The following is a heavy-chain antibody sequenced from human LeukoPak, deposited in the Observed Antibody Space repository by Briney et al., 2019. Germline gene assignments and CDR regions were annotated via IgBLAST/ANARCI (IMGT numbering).Heavy chain of an antibody. CDR1: GYTFTSYG. CDR2: INPNSGGT. V-gene: IGHV1-2*02. D-gene: IGHD6-13*01. J-gene: IGHJ4*02. CDR3: ATGYSSSWLGGDY. Sequence: ASVKVSCKASGYTFTSYGISWVRQAPGQGLEWMGWINPNSGGTNYAQKFQGRVTMTRDTSISTAYMELSRLRSDDTAVYYCATGYSSSWLGGDYWGQGTLVTVSS.